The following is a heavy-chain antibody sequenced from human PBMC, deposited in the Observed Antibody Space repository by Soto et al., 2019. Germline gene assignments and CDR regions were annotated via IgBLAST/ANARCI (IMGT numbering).Heavy chain of an antibody. J-gene: IGHJ4*02. D-gene: IGHD5-18*01. Sequence: EVQLVESGGGLVQPGGSLRRSGAASGVTVSSNYMSWVRQAPGKGLEWVSVIYSGGSAYYADSVKGRFTISRDNSKNTLYLPMHSLRAEDTAVYYCAINGYSYGGGYIDYWGQGTLVTVSS. CDR1: GVTVSSNY. V-gene: IGHV3-66*01. CDR3: AINGYSYGGGYIDY. CDR2: IYSGGSA.